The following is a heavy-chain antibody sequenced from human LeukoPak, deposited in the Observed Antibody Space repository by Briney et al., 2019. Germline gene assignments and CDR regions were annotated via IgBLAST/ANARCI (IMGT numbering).Heavy chain of an antibody. J-gene: IGHJ3*02. CDR2: ISAYNGNT. Sequence: ASVKVSCKASGYTFTSCGISWVRQAPGQGLEWMGWISAYNGNTNYAQKLQGRVTMTTDTSTSTAYMELRSLRSDDTAVYYCARDLISRWELPNDAFDIWGQGTMVTVSS. CDR1: GYTFTSCG. CDR3: ARDLISRWELPNDAFDI. D-gene: IGHD1-26*01. V-gene: IGHV1-18*01.